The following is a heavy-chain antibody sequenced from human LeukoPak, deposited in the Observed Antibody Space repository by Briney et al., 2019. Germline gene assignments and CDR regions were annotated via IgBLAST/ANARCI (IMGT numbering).Heavy chain of an antibody. Sequence: GGSLRLSCAASGFTFNSYGMHWVRQVPGKGLEWVAIISYDGTNKYYADSVKGRFTISRDSSKNTLYLQMNSLRAEDTAVYYCAELGITMIGGVWGKGTTVTISS. D-gene: IGHD3-10*02. V-gene: IGHV3-30*18. J-gene: IGHJ6*04. CDR2: ISYDGTNK. CDR3: AELGITMIGGV. CDR1: GFTFNSYG.